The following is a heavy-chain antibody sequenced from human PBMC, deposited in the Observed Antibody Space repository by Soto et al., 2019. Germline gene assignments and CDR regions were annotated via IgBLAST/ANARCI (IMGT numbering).Heavy chain of an antibody. CDR1: GYSFTSYW. V-gene: IGHV5-51*01. D-gene: IGHD2-21*01. Sequence: PGESLKISCKGSGYSFTSYWIGWVRQMPGKGLEWMGIIYPGDCDTRYSPSFQGQVSISADKSISTAYLQWSSLKASDTAMYYCASHGYGDSSPDGYGMEVWWQGSTVTVSS. J-gene: IGHJ6*01. CDR2: IYPGDCDT. CDR3: ASHGYGDSSPDGYGMEV.